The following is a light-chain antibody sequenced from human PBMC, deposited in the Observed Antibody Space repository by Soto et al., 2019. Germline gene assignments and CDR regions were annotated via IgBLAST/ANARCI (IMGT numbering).Light chain of an antibody. CDR1: QSVSSSY. Sequence: DILLTQSPCTLSLSPGERATLSCRASQSVSSSYLAWYQQKPGQAPRLLIYGASSRATGIPDRFSGSGSGTDFTLTISRLEPEDFAVYYCQQYGSSRWTFGQGTKV. V-gene: IGKV3-20*01. CDR2: GAS. CDR3: QQYGSSRWT. J-gene: IGKJ1*01.